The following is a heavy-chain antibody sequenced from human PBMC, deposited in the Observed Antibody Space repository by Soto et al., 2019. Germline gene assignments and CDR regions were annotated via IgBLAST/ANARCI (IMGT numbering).Heavy chain of an antibody. D-gene: IGHD4-17*01. V-gene: IGHV4-39*07. Sequence: PSETLSLTCTVSGDSISSNTYYWGWIRQPPGKGLEWIGNIYYSGSTYYNPSLKSRVTLSVDTSKNQFSLKLSSVTAADTAVYYCARVYGDSLDYWGQGTLVTVSS. CDR3: ARVYGDSLDY. J-gene: IGHJ4*02. CDR1: GDSISSNTYY. CDR2: IYYSGST.